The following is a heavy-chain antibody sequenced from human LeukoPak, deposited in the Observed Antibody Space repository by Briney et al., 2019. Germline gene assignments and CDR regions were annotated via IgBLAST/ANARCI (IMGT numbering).Heavy chain of an antibody. D-gene: IGHD3-22*01. CDR2: INPSGGST. CDR3: ARGSRVALMIPSCCFDY. J-gene: IGHJ4*02. V-gene: IGHV1-46*01. CDR1: GYTFTSYY. Sequence: ASVKVSCKASGYTFTSYYMHWVRQAPGQGLEWMGIINPSGGSTSYAQKFQGRVTMTRDTSTSTVYMELSSLRSEDTAVYYCARGSRVALMIPSCCFDYWGQGTLVTVSS.